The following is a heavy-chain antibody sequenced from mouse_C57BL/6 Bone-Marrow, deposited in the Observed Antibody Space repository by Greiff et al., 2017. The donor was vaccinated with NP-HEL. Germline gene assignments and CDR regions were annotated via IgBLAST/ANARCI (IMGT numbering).Heavy chain of an antibody. V-gene: IGHV2-2*01. J-gene: IGHJ2*01. CDR1: GFSLTSYG. Sequence: VQLQQSGPGLVQPSQSLSITCTVSGFSLTSYGVHWVRQSPGKGLEWLGVIWSGGSTDYNAAFISRLSISKDNSKSQVFFKRNSLQADDTAIYYCARNDDGSSYDFDYWGQGTTLTVSS. CDR2: IWSGGST. CDR3: ARNDDGSSYDFDY. D-gene: IGHD1-1*01.